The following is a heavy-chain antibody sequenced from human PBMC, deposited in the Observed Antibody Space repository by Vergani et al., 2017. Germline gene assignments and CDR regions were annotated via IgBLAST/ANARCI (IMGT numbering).Heavy chain of an antibody. Sequence: EVQLVESGGGLVQPGRSLRLSCAASGFTFDEYGMHWVRQAPGKGLEWVSGISWNSANIGYADSVKGRFTISRDNSKSTLYLQMNSLRTEDTAVYYCATKSCGTPGCQIGYFREWGQGTLVTVSS. CDR3: ATKSCGTPGCQIGYFRE. V-gene: IGHV3-9*01. D-gene: IGHD1-1*01. CDR2: ISWNSANI. J-gene: IGHJ1*01. CDR1: GFTFDEYG.